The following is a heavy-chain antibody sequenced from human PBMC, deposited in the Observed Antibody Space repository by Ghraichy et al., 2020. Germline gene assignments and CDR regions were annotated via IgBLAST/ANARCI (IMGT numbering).Heavy chain of an antibody. V-gene: IGHV3-66*02. J-gene: IGHJ4*02. CDR2: IYSGGNT. CDR1: GFTVGSNH. Sequence: GGSLRLSCAASGFTVGSNHMRWVRQSVGKGLEWVSTIYSGGNTLYADSVKGRFTISRDSSRSTLYLQMNSLRVEDTAVYFCLTFGGPIAPGYSGQGTLVSVSS. D-gene: IGHD3-16*01. CDR3: LTFGGPIAPGY.